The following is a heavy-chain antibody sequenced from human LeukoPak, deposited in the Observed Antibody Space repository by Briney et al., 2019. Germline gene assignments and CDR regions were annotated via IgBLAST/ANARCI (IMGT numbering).Heavy chain of an antibody. CDR2: ISGSGGST. J-gene: IGHJ4*02. Sequence: RGGSLRLSCAASGFTFSSYAMSWVRQAPGKGLEWLSAISGSGGSTYYADSVKGRFTISRDNSKNTLYLQMNSLRAEDTAVYYCAKDLRGVAGQNDYWGQGTLVTVSS. V-gene: IGHV3-23*01. CDR1: GFTFSSYA. CDR3: AKDLRGVAGQNDY. D-gene: IGHD6-19*01.